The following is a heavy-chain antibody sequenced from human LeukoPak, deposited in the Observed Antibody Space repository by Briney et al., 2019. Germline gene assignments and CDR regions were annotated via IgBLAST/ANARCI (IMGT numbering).Heavy chain of an antibody. J-gene: IGHJ4*02. CDR1: GFTFSSYS. CDR3: ARGDYYYDSSGYVSSENYFDY. V-gene: IGHV3-21*01. Sequence: PGGSLRLSCAASGFTFSSYSMNWVRQAPGKGLEWVSSISSSSSYIYYADSVKGRFTISRDNAKNSLYLQMNSLRAEDTAVYYCARGDYYYDSSGYVSSENYFDYWGQGTLVTVSS. CDR2: ISSSSSYI. D-gene: IGHD3-22*01.